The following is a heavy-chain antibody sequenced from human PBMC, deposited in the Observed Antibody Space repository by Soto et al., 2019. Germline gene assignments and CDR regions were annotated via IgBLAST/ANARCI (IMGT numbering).Heavy chain of an antibody. Sequence: GASVKVSCKVSGYTLTELSMHWVRQAPGKGLEWMGGFDPEDGETIYAQKFQGRVTMTEDTSTDTANMELSSLRSEDTAVYYCATVYRKYQLLYGDYYYTDVWGKGTTVTVSS. CDR2: FDPEDGET. CDR1: GYTLTELS. CDR3: ATVYRKYQLLYGDYYYTDV. V-gene: IGHV1-24*01. D-gene: IGHD2-2*02. J-gene: IGHJ6*03.